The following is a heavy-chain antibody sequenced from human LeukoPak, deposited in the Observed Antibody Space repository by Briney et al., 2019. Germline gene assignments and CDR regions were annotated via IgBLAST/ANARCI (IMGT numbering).Heavy chain of an antibody. D-gene: IGHD3-22*01. CDR3: ARRRGYYDRMPIDY. Sequence: PSETLSLTCAVYGGSFSGYYWSWIRQPPGKGLEWIGEINHSGSTNYNPSLKSRVTISVDTSKNQFSLKPSSVTAADTAVYYCARRRGYYDRMPIDYWGQGTLVTVSS. CDR1: GGSFSGYY. CDR2: INHSGST. J-gene: IGHJ4*02. V-gene: IGHV4-34*01.